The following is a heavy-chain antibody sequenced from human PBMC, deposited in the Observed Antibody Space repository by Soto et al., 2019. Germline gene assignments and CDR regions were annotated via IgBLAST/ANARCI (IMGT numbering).Heavy chain of an antibody. CDR1: GGTFSSYA. D-gene: IGHD3-10*01. CDR3: ARAGDRKQDCYFDL. J-gene: IGHJ2*01. Sequence: QVQLVQSGAEVKKPGSSVKVSCKASGGTFSSYAISWVRQAPGQGIEWMGGIIPILGTANYAQKFQGRVTITADESTSTAYMELSSLRSDATAVYYCARAGDRKQDCYFDLCGRGTLGTVS. CDR2: IIPILGTA. V-gene: IGHV1-69*01.